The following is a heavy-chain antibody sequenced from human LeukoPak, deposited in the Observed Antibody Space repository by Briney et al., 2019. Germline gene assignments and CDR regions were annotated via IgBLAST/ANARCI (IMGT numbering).Heavy chain of an antibody. J-gene: IGHJ4*02. CDR2: ISGSGDST. CDR3: ARDPSVVPAAQPAHFDY. Sequence: GGSLRLSCAASGFTFSNYAMRGVRQAPGKGLEGVSGISGSGDSTYYAHSVKGRFTISRDNSKNTLYLQMNSLRAEDTAVYYCARDPSVVPAAQPAHFDYWGQGTLVTVSS. D-gene: IGHD2-2*01. V-gene: IGHV3-23*01. CDR1: GFTFSNYA.